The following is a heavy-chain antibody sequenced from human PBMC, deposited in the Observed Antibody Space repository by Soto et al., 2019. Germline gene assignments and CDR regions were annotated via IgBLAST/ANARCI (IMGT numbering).Heavy chain of an antibody. Sequence: QLHLQQSGPGLVKPSETLSLTCTVAGSSMSSSAYYWGWIRQPPGKGLEWIGSVYYTGITDYKSCLESRVSISADTSKNQFSLRLPSLSAADTAIYFCARQGRPGYCTGGNCYPTFDIWGPGTMVTVSS. CDR1: GSSMSSSAYY. CDR2: VYYTGIT. J-gene: IGHJ3*02. CDR3: ARQGRPGYCTGGNCYPTFDI. V-gene: IGHV4-39*01. D-gene: IGHD2-15*01.